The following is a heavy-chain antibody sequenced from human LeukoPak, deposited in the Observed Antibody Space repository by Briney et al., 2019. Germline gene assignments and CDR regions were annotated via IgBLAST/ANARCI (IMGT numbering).Heavy chain of an antibody. CDR3: ARGSSDIVTTMYWFDP. CDR1: GYTFTGYY. V-gene: IGHV1-2*04. Sequence: ASVKVSCKASGYTFTGYYMHWVRQAPGQGLEWMGWINPNSGGTNYAQKFQGWVTMTRDTSISTAYMELSRLRSDDTAVYYCARGSSDIVTTMYWFDPWGQGTLVTVS. J-gene: IGHJ5*02. D-gene: IGHD5-12*01. CDR2: INPNSGGT.